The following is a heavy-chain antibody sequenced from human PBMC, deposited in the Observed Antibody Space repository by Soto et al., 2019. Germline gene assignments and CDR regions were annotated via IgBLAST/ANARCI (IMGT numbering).Heavy chain of an antibody. CDR3: ARLWFGELLGGPLNWFDP. CDR2: IYYSGST. CDR1: GGSISSGDYY. J-gene: IGHJ5*02. D-gene: IGHD3-10*01. V-gene: IGHV4-30-4*01. Sequence: SETLSLTCTVSGGSISSGDYYWSWICQPPGKGLEWIGYIYYSGSTYYNPSLKSRVTISVDTSKNQFSLKLSSVAAADTAVYYCARLWFGELLGGPLNWFDPWGQGTLVTVSS.